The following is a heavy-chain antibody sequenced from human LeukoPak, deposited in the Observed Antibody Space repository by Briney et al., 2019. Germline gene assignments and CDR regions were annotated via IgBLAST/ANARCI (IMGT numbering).Heavy chain of an antibody. V-gene: IGHV4-61*02. J-gene: IGHJ5*02. D-gene: IGHD3-10*01. CDR1: GGSISSGSYY. Sequence: PSETLSLTCTVSGGSISSGSYYWSWIRQPAGKGLEWIGRIYTSGSTNYNPSLKSRVTISVDTSKNQFSLKLSSVTAADTAVYYCARDEGSGWFDPWGQGTPVTVSS. CDR2: IYTSGST. CDR3: ARDEGSGWFDP.